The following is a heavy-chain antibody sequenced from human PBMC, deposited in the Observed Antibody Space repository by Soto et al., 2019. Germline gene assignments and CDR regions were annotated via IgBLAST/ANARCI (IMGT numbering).Heavy chain of an antibody. CDR2: ISAYNGNT. Sequence: QVQLVQSGAEVKKPGASVKVSCKASGYTFTSYGISWVRQAPGQGLEWMGWISAYNGNTNYAQKLQGRVTMTTDTSTRTGYMEVRSLRSDDTAVYYCARDRVSPHYYYGMDVWGQGTTVTVSS. CDR1: GYTFTSYG. V-gene: IGHV1-18*01. J-gene: IGHJ6*02. CDR3: ARDRVSPHYYYGMDV.